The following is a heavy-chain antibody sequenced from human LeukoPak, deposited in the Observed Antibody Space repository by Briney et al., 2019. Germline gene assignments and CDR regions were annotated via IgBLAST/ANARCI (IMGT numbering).Heavy chain of an antibody. J-gene: IGHJ6*02. CDR2: INPSGGST. CDR1: GYTFTSYY. D-gene: IGHD2-21*02. Sequence: ASVKVSCKASGYTFTSYYMHWVRQAPGQGLEWMGIINPSGGSTSYAQKFQGRVTMTRDTSASTAYMELSSLTSEDTAVYYCARRGVTTQYSFYAMAVWGQGTTVTVSS. V-gene: IGHV1-46*01. CDR3: ARRGVTTQYSFYAMAV.